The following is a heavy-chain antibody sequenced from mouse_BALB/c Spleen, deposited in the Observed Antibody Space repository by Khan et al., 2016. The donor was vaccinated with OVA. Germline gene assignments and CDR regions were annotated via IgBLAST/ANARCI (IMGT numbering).Heavy chain of an antibody. CDR3: ARQPYYHYNSMDY. CDR2: IWSDGST. CDR1: GFSLTNYG. Sequence: VELVESGPGLVAPSQSLSITCTISGFSLTNYGVHWVRQPPGKGLEWLVVIWSDGSTTYNSALKSRLTISKENSACQVFLKMNSLQTDDTAMYFCARQPYYHYNSMDYWGQGTSVTVSS. J-gene: IGHJ4*01. D-gene: IGHD2-10*01. V-gene: IGHV2-6-1*01.